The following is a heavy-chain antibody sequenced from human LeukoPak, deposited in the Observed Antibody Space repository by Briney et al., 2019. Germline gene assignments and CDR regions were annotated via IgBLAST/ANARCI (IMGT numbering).Heavy chain of an antibody. CDR2: IYYSGST. J-gene: IGHJ2*01. V-gene: IGHV4-59*01. Sequence: SETLSLTCTVSGGSISSYYWRWIRQPPGKGLEWIGYIYYSGSTNYNPSLKSRVTISVDTSKNQFSLKLSSVTAADTAVYYCARGFNRSYWYFDLWGRGTLVTVSS. CDR1: GGSISSYY. CDR3: ARGFNRSYWYFDL. D-gene: IGHD1-14*01.